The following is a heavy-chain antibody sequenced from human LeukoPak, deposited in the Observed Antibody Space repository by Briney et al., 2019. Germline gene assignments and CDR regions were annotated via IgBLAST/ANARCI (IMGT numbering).Heavy chain of an antibody. CDR2: ISGGGGST. J-gene: IGHJ4*02. CDR1: GFTFSSYA. V-gene: IGHV3-23*01. Sequence: GGSLRLSCAASGFTFSSYAMSWVRQAPGKGLEWVSSISGGGGSTYYADSVKGRFTISRDNSKNTLYLQMNSLRAEDTAVYYCVKRGGDPSYSGGGYFDYWGQGTLVTVSS. CDR3: VKRGGDPSYSGGGYFDY. D-gene: IGHD1-26*01.